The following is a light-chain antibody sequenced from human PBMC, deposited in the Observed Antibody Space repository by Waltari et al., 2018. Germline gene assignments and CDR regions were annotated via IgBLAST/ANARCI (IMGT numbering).Light chain of an antibody. J-gene: IGKJ1*01. CDR1: QSIDRW. CDR3: QQYKSYRT. CDR2: KTS. Sequence: DIQLTQSPSPLSASVGDRVTITCRASQSIDRWLAWYQQKPGKAPKLLIYKTSSLEGGVPSRFSGSGYGTEFTLTSSSLQPDDFATYYCQQYKSYRTFGQGTKVEIK. V-gene: IGKV1-5*03.